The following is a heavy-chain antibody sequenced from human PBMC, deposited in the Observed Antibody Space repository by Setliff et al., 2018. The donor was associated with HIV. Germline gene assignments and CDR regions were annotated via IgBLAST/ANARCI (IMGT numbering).Heavy chain of an antibody. D-gene: IGHD2-2*01. Sequence: ASVKVSCKVSGYTLPELSMHWVRQPPGKGLEWMGGFDPEDGKTINAQKFQGRVTMTEDTSTDTAYMELSSLGSEDTAVYYCARGSTAVNYYYYYMDVWGKGTTVTVSS. CDR1: GYTLPELS. V-gene: IGHV1-24*01. J-gene: IGHJ6*03. CDR3: ARGSTAVNYYYYYMDV. CDR2: FDPEDGKT.